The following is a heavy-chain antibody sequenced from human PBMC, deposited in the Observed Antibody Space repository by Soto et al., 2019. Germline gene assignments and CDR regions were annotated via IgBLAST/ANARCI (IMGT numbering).Heavy chain of an antibody. J-gene: IGHJ3*02. CDR3: ARENTAMLGIAFDI. Sequence: SVKSSCKAFGGTFSSYAISWVRQAPGQGLEWMGGINPNSGGTNYAQKFQGWVTMTRDTSISTAYMELSRLRSDDTAVYYCARENTAMLGIAFDIWGQGTMVTVSS. D-gene: IGHD5-18*01. CDR2: INPNSGGT. CDR1: GGTFSSYA. V-gene: IGHV1-2*04.